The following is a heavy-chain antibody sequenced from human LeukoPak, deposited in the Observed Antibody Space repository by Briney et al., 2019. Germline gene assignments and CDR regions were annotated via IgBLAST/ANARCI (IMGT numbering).Heavy chain of an antibody. Sequence: GGSLRLSCAASGFTFSSDGMHWVRQAPGKGLEWVAIIWHDGSNKCYADSVKGRFTISRDNSKNTLYLQMNSLRAEDTAVYYCASGSSSWYWRFDYWGQGTLVTVSS. CDR2: IWHDGSNK. J-gene: IGHJ4*02. D-gene: IGHD6-13*01. CDR3: ASGSSSWYWRFDY. CDR1: GFTFSSDG. V-gene: IGHV3-33*01.